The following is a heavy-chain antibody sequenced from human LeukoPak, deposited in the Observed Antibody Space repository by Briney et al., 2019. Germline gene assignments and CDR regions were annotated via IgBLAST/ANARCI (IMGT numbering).Heavy chain of an antibody. D-gene: IGHD3-3*01. CDR3: AREWRFLEWLSAGRYFDY. J-gene: IGHJ4*02. CDR2: INHSGRT. V-gene: IGHV4-34*01. CDR1: GGSFSGYY. Sequence: SETLSLTCAVYGGSFSGYYWSWLRPPPGKGVEWIGEINHSGRTNYNPSLKSRVTISVDTSKNQFSLKLSSVTAADTAVYYCAREWRFLEWLSAGRYFDYWGEGALVTVSS.